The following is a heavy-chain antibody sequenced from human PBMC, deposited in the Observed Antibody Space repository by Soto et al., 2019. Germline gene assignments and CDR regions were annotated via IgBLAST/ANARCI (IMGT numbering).Heavy chain of an antibody. J-gene: IGHJ3*02. CDR2: ISWNSGSI. Sequence: GGSLRLSCAASGFTFDDYAMHWVRQAPGKGLEWVSGISWNSGSIGYADSVKGRFTISRDNAKNSLYLQMNSLRAEDTALYYWGEDKAMACCSGGSCYKGAVHIWGQGTRVTVSS. V-gene: IGHV3-9*01. CDR1: GFTFDDYA. CDR3: GEDKAMACCSGGSCYKGAVHI. D-gene: IGHD2-15*01.